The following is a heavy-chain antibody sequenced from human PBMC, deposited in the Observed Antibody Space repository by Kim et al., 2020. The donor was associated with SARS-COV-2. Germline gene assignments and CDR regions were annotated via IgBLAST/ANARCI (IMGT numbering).Heavy chain of an antibody. V-gene: IGHV3-53*01. CDR2: IYSGGST. CDR1: GFTVSSNY. D-gene: IGHD3-3*01. CDR3: ATEYDFWSGYYPQFYYYGMDV. Sequence: LSLTCAASGFTVSSNYMSWVHQAPGKGLEWVSVIYSGGSTYYADSVKGRFTISRDNSKNTLYLQMNSLRAEDTAVYYCATEYDFWSGYYPQFYYYGMDVWGQGTTVTVSS. J-gene: IGHJ6*02.